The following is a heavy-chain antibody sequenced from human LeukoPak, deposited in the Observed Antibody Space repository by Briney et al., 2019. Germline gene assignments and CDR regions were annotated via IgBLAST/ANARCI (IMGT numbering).Heavy chain of an antibody. V-gene: IGHV4-34*01. CDR3: ARDQPQDIVVVPAVPNGAFDI. J-gene: IGHJ3*02. CDR2: INHSGST. D-gene: IGHD2-2*01. Sequence: SETLSLTCAVYGGSFSGYYWSWIRQPPGKGLEWIGEINHSGSTNYNPSLKSRVTISVDTSKNQFSLKLSSVTAADTAVYYCARDQPQDIVVVPAVPNGAFDIWGQGTMVTVSS. CDR1: GGSFSGYY.